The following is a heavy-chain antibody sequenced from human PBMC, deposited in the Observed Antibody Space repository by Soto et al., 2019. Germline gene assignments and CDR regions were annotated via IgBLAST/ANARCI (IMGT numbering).Heavy chain of an antibody. J-gene: IGHJ4*02. D-gene: IGHD1-1*01. CDR3: AREIVTTGEYYFDS. V-gene: IGHV3-30*03. CDR2: ISYGGSNK. Sequence: GGSLRLSCAASGFTFSSYGMHWVRQAPGKGLEWVAVISYGGSNKYYADSVKGRFTISRDNSKNTLYLQMNSLRAEDTAVYYCAREIVTTGEYYFDSWGQGTLVTVSS. CDR1: GFTFSSYG.